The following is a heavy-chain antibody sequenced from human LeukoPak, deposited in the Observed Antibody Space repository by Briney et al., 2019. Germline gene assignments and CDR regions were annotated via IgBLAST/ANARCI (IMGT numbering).Heavy chain of an antibody. Sequence: SCKASGYTFSSYAMHWVRQAPGKGLEWVAAISYDGSNKYYADSVKGRFTISRDNSKNTLYLQMNSLRAEDTAVYYCAREPGGWYERSFDYWGQGTLVTVSS. V-gene: IGHV3-30-3*01. CDR3: AREPGGWYERSFDY. CDR1: GYTFSSYA. D-gene: IGHD6-19*01. J-gene: IGHJ4*02. CDR2: ISYDGSNK.